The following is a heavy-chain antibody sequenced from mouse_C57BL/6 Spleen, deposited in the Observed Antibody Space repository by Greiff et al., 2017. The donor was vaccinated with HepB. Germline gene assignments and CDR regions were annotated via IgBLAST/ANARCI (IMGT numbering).Heavy chain of an antibody. CDR2: IRNKANGYTT. V-gene: IGHV7-3*01. D-gene: IGHD1-1*01. CDR3: ARSEYYYGSSGYFDV. Sequence: EVQLQESGGGLVQPGGSLSLSCAASGFTFTDYYMSWVRQPPGKALEWLGFIRNKANGYTTEYSASVKGRFTISRDNSQSILYLQMNALRAEDSATYYCARSEYYYGSSGYFDVWGTGTTVTVSS. J-gene: IGHJ1*03. CDR1: GFTFTDYY.